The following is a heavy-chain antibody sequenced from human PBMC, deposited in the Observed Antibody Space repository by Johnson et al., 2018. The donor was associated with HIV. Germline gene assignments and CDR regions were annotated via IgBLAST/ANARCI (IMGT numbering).Heavy chain of an antibody. CDR3: ARATTPHDAFDI. J-gene: IGHJ3*02. CDR2: ISYDGSNK. Sequence: QVQLVESGGGLVQPGGSLRLSCAASGFTFSSYAMHWVRQAPGKGLEWVAVISYDGSNKYYADSVKGRFTISRDNSKNTLYLQMNSLRAEDTAVYYCARATTPHDAFDIWGQGTMVTVSS. D-gene: IGHD1-1*01. CDR1: GFTFSSYA. V-gene: IGHV3-30*14.